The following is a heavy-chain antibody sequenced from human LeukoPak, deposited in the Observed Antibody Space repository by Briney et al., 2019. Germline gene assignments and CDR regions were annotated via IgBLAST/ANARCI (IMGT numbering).Heavy chain of an antibody. J-gene: IGHJ4*02. V-gene: IGHV1-8*01. CDR3: ARGPLQRWLQFSDY. D-gene: IGHD5-24*01. Sequence: GASAKVSCKASGYTFTSYDINWVRQATGQGLEWMGWMNPNSGNTGYAQKFQGRVTMTRNTSISTAYMELSSLRSEDTAVYYCARGPLQRWLQFSDYWGQGTLVTVSS. CDR2: MNPNSGNT. CDR1: GYTFTSYD.